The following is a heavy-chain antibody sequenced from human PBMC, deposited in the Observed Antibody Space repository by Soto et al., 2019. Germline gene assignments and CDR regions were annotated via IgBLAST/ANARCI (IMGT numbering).Heavy chain of an antibody. Sequence: QVQLQESGPGLVKPSETLSLTCTVSGGSVSIGSYYWSWIRQPPGKGLEWIGYIYYSGSTNYNPSLKSRVTISVDTSKNRFSLKLRSVTAADTAVYYCARESGSSLYWFQGTLVTVSS. CDR1: GGSVSIGSYY. CDR3: ARESGSSLY. CDR2: IYYSGST. D-gene: IGHD6-6*01. J-gene: IGHJ4*02. V-gene: IGHV4-61*01.